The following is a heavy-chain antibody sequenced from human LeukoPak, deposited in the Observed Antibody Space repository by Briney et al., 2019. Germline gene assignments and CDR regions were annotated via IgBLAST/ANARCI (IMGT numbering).Heavy chain of an antibody. D-gene: IGHD1-26*01. CDR1: GFTFSSYS. CDR2: ISSSSSTI. V-gene: IGHV3-48*01. Sequence: GGSLRLSCAASGFTFSSYSMNWVRQAPGKGLEWVSYISSSSSTIYYADSVKGRFTISRDNAKNSLYLQMNSLRAEDTAVYYCARARDGSYLITYFDYWGQGTLVTVSS. J-gene: IGHJ4*02. CDR3: ARARDGSYLITYFDY.